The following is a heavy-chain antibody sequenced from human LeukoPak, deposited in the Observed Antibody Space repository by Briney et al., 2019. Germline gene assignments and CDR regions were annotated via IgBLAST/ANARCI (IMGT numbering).Heavy chain of an antibody. CDR1: GFTFSSYA. CDR2: ISGSGGST. Sequence: PGGSLRLSCAASGFTFSSYAMSWVRQAPGKGLEWVSAISGSGGSTYYADSVKGRFTISRDNSKNTLYLQMNSLRAEDTAVYYCANSIFGVVIIPPSAFDIWGQGTMVTVSS. D-gene: IGHD3-3*01. V-gene: IGHV3-23*01. CDR3: ANSIFGVVIIPPSAFDI. J-gene: IGHJ3*02.